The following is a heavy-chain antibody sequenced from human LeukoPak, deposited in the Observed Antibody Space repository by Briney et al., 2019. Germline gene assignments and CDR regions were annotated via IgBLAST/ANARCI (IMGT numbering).Heavy chain of an antibody. CDR2: IRSKAYGETT. CDR3: TRDVVVITTGWFDP. V-gene: IGHV3-49*03. CDR1: GFTFGDYA. Sequence: GGSLRLSCTASGFTFGDYAMSWFRQAPGKGLEWVGFIRSKAYGETTEYAASVEGRFPISRDDSKSIAYLQMNSLKTEDPAVYYCTRDVVVITTGWFDPWGRGPLVTVSS. D-gene: IGHD3-22*01. J-gene: IGHJ5*02.